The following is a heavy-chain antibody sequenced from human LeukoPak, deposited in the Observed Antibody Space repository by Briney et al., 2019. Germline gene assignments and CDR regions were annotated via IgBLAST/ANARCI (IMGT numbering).Heavy chain of an antibody. CDR2: IIPIFGTA. CDR1: GSTFISYA. D-gene: IGHD6-13*01. Sequence: SVKVSCKASGSTFISYAISWVRQAPGQGLEWMGGIIPIFGTANYAQKFQGRVTITADESTSTAYMELSSLRSEDTAVYYCARAGIAAAGTLDYWGQGTLVTVSS. J-gene: IGHJ4*02. CDR3: ARAGIAAAGTLDY. V-gene: IGHV1-69*13.